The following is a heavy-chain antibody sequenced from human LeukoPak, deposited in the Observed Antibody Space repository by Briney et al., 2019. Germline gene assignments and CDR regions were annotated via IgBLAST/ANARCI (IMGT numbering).Heavy chain of an antibody. CDR2: MYYSGIT. J-gene: IGHJ6*03. Sequence: PSETLSLTCTVSGGSISSSSYYWGWIRQPPGKGLEWIGSMYYSGITYYNPSLKSRVTISVDMSKNQFSLKLRSVTAADTAVYFCARGRITMIRGVIIRKGPPVDYYYMDVWGKGTTVTVSS. D-gene: IGHD3-10*01. CDR3: ARGRITMIRGVIIRKGPPVDYYYMDV. V-gene: IGHV4-39*07. CDR1: GGSISSSSYY.